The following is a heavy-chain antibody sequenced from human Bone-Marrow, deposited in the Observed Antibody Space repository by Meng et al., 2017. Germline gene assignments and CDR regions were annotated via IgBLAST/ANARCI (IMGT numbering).Heavy chain of an antibody. J-gene: IGHJ3*02. V-gene: IGHV4-34*01. CDR2: INHSGST. CDR3: ARSMDFNDGAAAQIGAFDI. CDR1: GGSFSGYY. Sequence: SETLSLTCAVYGGSFSGYYWSWIRQPPGKGLEWIGEINHSGSTNYNPSLKSRVTISVDTSKNQFSLKLSSVTAADTAVYYCARSMDFNDGAAAQIGAFDIWGQGTMVTVSS. D-gene: IGHD6-13*01.